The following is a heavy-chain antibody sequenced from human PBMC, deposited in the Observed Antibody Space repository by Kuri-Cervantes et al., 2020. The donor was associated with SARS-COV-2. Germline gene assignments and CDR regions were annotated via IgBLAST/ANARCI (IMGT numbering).Heavy chain of an antibody. J-gene: IGHJ5*02. CDR1: GYTFTGYY. CDR3: ARASRYDFWSGTPPDNWFDP. V-gene: IGHV1-2*02. Sequence: ASVKVSCKASGYTFTGYYMHWVRQAPGQGLEWMGWINPNSGGTNYAQKFQGRVTMTRDTSTSTAYVELRSLRSDDTAVYYCARASRYDFWSGTPPDNWFDPWGQGTLVTVSS. CDR2: INPNSGGT. D-gene: IGHD3-3*01.